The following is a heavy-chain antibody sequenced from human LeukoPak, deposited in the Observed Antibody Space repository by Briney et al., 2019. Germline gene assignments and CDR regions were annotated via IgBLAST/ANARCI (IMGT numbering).Heavy chain of an antibody. V-gene: IGHV3-7*01. CDR2: INQDGSEK. Sequence: GGSLRLSCAASGFTFSNSWMSWVRQAPGKGLEWVAYINQDGSEKNYVDSGKGRFTVSRDNAKNLLYLQMNSLRAEDTAVYYCARDFQSAYWGQGTLVTVSS. CDR3: ARDFQSAY. J-gene: IGHJ4*02. CDR1: GFTFSNSW.